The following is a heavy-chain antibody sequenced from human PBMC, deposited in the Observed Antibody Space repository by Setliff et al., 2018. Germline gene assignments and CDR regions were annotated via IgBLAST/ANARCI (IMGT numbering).Heavy chain of an antibody. V-gene: IGHV3-7*01. Sequence: PSETLSLTCTVSGASLRSGSNYWGWFRQPPGKGLEWVANINHDESEKYYVDSVRGRFTISRDSAKNSVFLLMNSLRAEDTAVYYCAGDSLFYFDYWGQGALVTVSS. CDR1: GASLRSGS. CDR2: INHDESEK. J-gene: IGHJ4*02. CDR3: AGDSLFYFDY.